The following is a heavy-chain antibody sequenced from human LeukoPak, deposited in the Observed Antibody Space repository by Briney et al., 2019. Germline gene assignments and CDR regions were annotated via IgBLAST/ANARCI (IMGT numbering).Heavy chain of an antibody. CDR1: GGPNSSSGLY. CDR3: ARHRMPDALASAFDY. V-gene: IGHV4-39*01. CDR2: IFYSGNT. J-gene: IGHJ4*02. Sequence: SETLSLTCTVSGGPNSSSGLYWHWIRQPPGKGLEWIGAIFYSGNTYYNPSLKSRVTISVDTSKNQFSLKLSSVTAADTAVYYCARHRMPDALASAFDYWGQGTLVTVSS. D-gene: IGHD2-15*01.